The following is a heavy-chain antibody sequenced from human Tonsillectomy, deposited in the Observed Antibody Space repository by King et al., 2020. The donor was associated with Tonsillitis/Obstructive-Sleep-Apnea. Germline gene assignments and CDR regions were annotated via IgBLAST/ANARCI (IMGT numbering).Heavy chain of an antibody. D-gene: IGHD2-15*01. CDR2: IGHSGSI. CDR3: AREGYCSGGDCPVEAFDI. CDR1: GGAFSGYY. V-gene: IGHV4-34*01. J-gene: IGHJ3*02. Sequence: VQLQQWGVGLLKPSETLSLTCAVYGGAFSGYYWSWIRQPPGKGLEWIGEIGHSGSINYNPSLKSRDTISVDTSKNQFSLKLSSVTAADTAVYYCAREGYCSGGDCPVEAFDIWGQGTTVTVSS.